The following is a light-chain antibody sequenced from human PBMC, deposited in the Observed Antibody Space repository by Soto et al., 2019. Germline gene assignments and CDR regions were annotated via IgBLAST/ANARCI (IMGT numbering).Light chain of an antibody. V-gene: IGKV3-15*01. CDR1: QDVGSK. CDR2: GAS. CDR3: QHYENWPLYT. Sequence: EILVTQSPATLSVSPGERATLSCRASQDVGSKLAWYQQKPVQAPRLLIYGASTRATGIPARFSGSGSGTEFTLTISRLQSEDFAVYFCQHYENWPLYTFGQGTKV. J-gene: IGKJ2*01.